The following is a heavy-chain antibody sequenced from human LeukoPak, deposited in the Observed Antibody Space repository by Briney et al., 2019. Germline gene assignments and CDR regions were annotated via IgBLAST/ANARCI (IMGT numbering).Heavy chain of an antibody. J-gene: IGHJ4*02. CDR2: LYSDGNT. V-gene: IGHV3-53*01. CDR1: GFTFSSHS. D-gene: IGHD1-14*01. Sequence: PGGSLRLSCEASGFTFSSHSMIWVRQAPGKGLEWVSVLYSDGNTKYADSVQGRFTISRDNSKNTLYLEMNSLSPDDTAVYYCARGVEPLAANTLAYWGQGTLVTVSS. CDR3: ARGVEPLAANTLAY.